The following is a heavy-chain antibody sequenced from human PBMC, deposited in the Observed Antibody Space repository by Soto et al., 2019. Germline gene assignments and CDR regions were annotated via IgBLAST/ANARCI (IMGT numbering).Heavy chain of an antibody. V-gene: IGHV3-15*01. CDR3: TTDLRMVGTRINYYYYGMDV. CDR2: IKSKTDGGTT. Sequence: EVKLVESGGGLVKPGGSLRLSCAASGFTFSNAWMSWVRQAPGKGLEWVGRIKSKTDGGTTDYAAPVKGRFTISRDDSKNTLYLQMNSLKTEDTAVYYCTTDLRMVGTRINYYYYGMDVWGQGTTVTVSS. CDR1: GFTFSNAW. D-gene: IGHD1-26*01. J-gene: IGHJ6*02.